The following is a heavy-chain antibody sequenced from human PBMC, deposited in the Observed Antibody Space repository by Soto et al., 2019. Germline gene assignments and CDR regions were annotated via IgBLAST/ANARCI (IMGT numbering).Heavy chain of an antibody. CDR1: GFTVSSNY. CDR3: ARMDSSSWPKYYFDY. J-gene: IGHJ4*02. D-gene: IGHD6-13*01. CDR2: IYSGGST. Sequence: GGSLRLSCAASGFTVSSNYMSWVRQAPGNGLEWVSVIYSGGSTYYADCLKGRFTISRDNSKNTLYLQMNSLRAEDTAVYYCARMDSSSWPKYYFDYWGQGTLVTVSS. V-gene: IGHV3-53*01.